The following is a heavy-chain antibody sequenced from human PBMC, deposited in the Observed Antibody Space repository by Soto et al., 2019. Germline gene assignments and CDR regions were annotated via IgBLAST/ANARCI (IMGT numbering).Heavy chain of an antibody. CDR1: GYTFTSYA. V-gene: IGHV1-3*01. D-gene: IGHD2-21*02. J-gene: IGHJ4*02. CDR3: ARSIVVVTALDY. CDR2: INAGNGNT. Sequence: ASVKVSCKASGYTFTSYAMHWVRQAPGQRLEWMGWINAGNGNTKCSQKFQDRVTITRDTSASTAYMELSSLRSEDTAVYYCARSIVVVTALDYWGQGTVVTVSS.